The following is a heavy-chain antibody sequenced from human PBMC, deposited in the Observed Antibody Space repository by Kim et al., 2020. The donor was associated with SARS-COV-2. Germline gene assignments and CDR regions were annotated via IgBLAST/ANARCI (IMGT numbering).Heavy chain of an antibody. V-gene: IGHV3-33*01. CDR3: ARDYPEMYGVLRFPGVTYSYYTDV. D-gene: IGHD3-3*01. J-gene: IGHJ6*03. Sequence: GGSLRLSCAASGFTFSSYGMHWVRQAPGKGLEWVADIWYDGSNKYYADSVKGRFTISRDNSKNTLYLQMNSLRAEDTAVYYCARDYPEMYGVLRFPGVTYSYYTDVWGQATTVTVS. CDR2: IWYDGSNK. CDR1: GFTFSSYG.